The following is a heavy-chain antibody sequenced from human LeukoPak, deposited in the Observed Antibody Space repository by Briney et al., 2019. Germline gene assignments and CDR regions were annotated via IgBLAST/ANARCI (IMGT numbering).Heavy chain of an antibody. CDR3: AKDYAHLIPEPVWGSPGY. CDR2: ISSSASTI. CDR1: GFSFIGYT. J-gene: IGHJ4*02. Sequence: GGSLRLSCAASGFSFIGYTMSWIRQAPGKGLEWVSYISSSASTIYYADSVEGRFTISRDNSKNTLYLQMNSLRAEDTAVYYCAKDYAHLIPEPVWGSPGYWGQGTLVTVSS. D-gene: IGHD3-16*01. V-gene: IGHV3-11*04.